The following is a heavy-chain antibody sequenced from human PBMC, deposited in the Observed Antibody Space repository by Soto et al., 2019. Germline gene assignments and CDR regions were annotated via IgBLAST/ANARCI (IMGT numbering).Heavy chain of an antibody. D-gene: IGHD3-3*01. CDR2: IVSGSGST. CDR3: AADWSNRPFDF. J-gene: IGHJ4*02. Sequence: QMQLMQSGPEVKKPGTSVKVSCKASGFTLTSADVQWVRQTRRQRLEWIGWIVSGSGSTNFAQQFQGKLAITRDMSTSTVYMELSSLRSEDTAVYYCAADWSNRPFDFWGQGTLVTVSS. V-gene: IGHV1-58*01. CDR1: GFTLTSAD.